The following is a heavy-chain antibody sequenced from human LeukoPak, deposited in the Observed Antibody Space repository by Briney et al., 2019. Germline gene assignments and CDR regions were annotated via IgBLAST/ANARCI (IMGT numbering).Heavy chain of an antibody. CDR3: AKGTGTTPYYYGMDV. J-gene: IGHJ6*02. CDR1: GFTFSSYA. D-gene: IGHD1-7*01. CDR2: ISGSGGST. Sequence: QSGGSLRLSCAASGFTFSSYAMSWVRQAPGKGLEWVSAISGSGGSTYYADSVKGRFTISRDNAKNSLYLQMNSLRAEDTAVYYCAKGTGTTPYYYGMDVWGQGTTVTVFS. V-gene: IGHV3-23*01.